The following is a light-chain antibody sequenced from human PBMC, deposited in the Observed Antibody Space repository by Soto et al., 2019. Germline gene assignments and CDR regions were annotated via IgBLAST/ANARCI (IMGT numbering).Light chain of an antibody. Sequence: IVMTQSPATLSVAPCERATLSCRSSQSIGSNLAWYQQKPGQAPRLLIYGAYTRATGIPARFSGSGSGTDFTLTISSLQSEDFAVYYCQHYNYWPPKTFGQGTKVDIK. CDR1: QSIGSN. V-gene: IGKV3-15*01. J-gene: IGKJ1*01. CDR3: QHYNYWPPKT. CDR2: GAY.